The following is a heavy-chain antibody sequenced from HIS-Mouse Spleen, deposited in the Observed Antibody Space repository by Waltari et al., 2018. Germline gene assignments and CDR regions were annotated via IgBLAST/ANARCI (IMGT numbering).Heavy chain of an antibody. J-gene: IGHJ4*02. CDR2: IDHSGST. CDR3: ARGPVVVVTATTPFDY. D-gene: IGHD2-21*02. V-gene: IGHV4-34*01. Sequence: QVQLQQWGAGLLKPSETLSLTCAVYGGSFSGYYWSWIRQPPGKGLEWIGEIDHSGSTNYNPSLKSRVTISVDTSKNQFSLKLSSVTAADTAVYYCARGPVVVVTATTPFDYWGQGTLVTVSS. CDR1: GGSFSGYY.